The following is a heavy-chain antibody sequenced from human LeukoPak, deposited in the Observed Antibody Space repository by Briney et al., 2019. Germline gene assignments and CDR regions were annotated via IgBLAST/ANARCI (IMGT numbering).Heavy chain of an antibody. J-gene: IGHJ4*02. CDR3: AKDWGNYFDY. V-gene: IGHV3-30*18. D-gene: IGHD3-16*01. CDR1: GFTFSSYG. CDR2: ISYDGGNK. Sequence: GGSPRLSFAASGFTFSSYGMHWVRQAPGKGLEWVAVISYDGGNKYYADSVKGRFTISRDNSKNTLYLQMNSLRAEDTAVYYCAKDWGNYFDYWGQGTLVTVSS.